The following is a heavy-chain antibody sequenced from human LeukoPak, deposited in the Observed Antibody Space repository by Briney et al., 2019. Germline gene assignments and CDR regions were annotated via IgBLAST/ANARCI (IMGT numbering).Heavy chain of an antibody. V-gene: IGHV4-39*01. Sequence: SETLSLTCTVSGGSISSSSYYWGWIRQPPGKGLEWIGSIYYSGSTYYNPSLKSRVTISVDTSKNQFSLKLSSVTAADTAVYYCARNDYRTYYNWFDPWGQGTLVTVSS. CDR1: GGSISSSSYY. D-gene: IGHD4-11*01. CDR3: ARNDYRTYYNWFDP. J-gene: IGHJ5*02. CDR2: IYYSGST.